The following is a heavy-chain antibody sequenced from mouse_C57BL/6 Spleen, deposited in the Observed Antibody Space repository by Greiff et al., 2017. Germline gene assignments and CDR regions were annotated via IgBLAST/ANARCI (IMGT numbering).Heavy chain of an antibody. V-gene: IGHV1-19*01. J-gene: IGHJ2*01. CDR2: INPYNGGT. CDR3: AREEDYSNFDY. D-gene: IGHD2-5*01. CDR1: GYTFTDYY. Sequence: EVQLQQSGPVLVKPGASVKMSCKASGYTFTDYYMNWVKQSHGKSLEWIGVINPYNGGTSYNQKFKGKATLTVDKSSSTAYMELNSLTSEDSAVYYCAREEDYSNFDYWGQGTTLTVSS.